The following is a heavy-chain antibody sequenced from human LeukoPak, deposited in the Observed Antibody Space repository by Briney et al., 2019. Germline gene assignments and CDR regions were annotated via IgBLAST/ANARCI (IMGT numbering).Heavy chain of an antibody. Sequence: SETLSLTCTVSGGSISSGTYYWSWIRQPAGKGLEWIGRIYTSGSTYYNPSLNSRVTISLDTSKNHFSLKLSSVTAADTAVYYCARSLLMYGGYFRGFDCWGQGTLVTVSS. J-gene: IGHJ4*02. D-gene: IGHD5-12*01. CDR3: ARSLLMYGGYFRGFDC. CDR1: GGSISSGTYY. V-gene: IGHV4-61*02. CDR2: IYTSGST.